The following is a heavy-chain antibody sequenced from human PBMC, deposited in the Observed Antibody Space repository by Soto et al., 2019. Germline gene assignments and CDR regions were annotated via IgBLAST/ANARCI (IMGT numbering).Heavy chain of an antibody. D-gene: IGHD5-18*01. CDR2: IYHSGST. J-gene: IGHJ4*02. V-gene: IGHV4-30-2*01. Sequence: PSETLSLTCAVSGGSISSGGYSWSWIRQPPGKGLEWIGYIYHSGSTYYNPSLKSRVTISVDRSKNQFSLKLSSVTAADTAVYYCASQELVDTAMVSDYWGQGTLVTVSS. CDR3: ASQELVDTAMVSDY. CDR1: GGSISSGGYS.